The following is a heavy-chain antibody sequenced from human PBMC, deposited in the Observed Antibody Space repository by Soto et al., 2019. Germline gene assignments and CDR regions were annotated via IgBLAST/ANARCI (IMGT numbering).Heavy chain of an antibody. Sequence: QVQLQESGPGLVKPSWTLSLTCAVSGDSISSPKWWTWVRQPPGKGLEWIGDMLHSGTTNYNPSLKSRFTISVDKSKNQFSLILYSVTAADTAVYYCAYSPGWYRHDLWGPGTLVIVSS. V-gene: IGHV4-4*02. CDR3: AYSPGWYRHDL. CDR1: GDSISSPKW. CDR2: MLHSGTT. J-gene: IGHJ3*01. D-gene: IGHD6-19*01.